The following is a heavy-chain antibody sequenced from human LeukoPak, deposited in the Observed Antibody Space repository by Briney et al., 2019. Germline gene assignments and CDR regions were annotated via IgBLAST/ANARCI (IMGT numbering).Heavy chain of an antibody. CDR1: GFSFRSYS. J-gene: IGHJ4*02. CDR2: ITGSSSYI. CDR3: ARDRLEGGETFDS. D-gene: IGHD1-1*01. V-gene: IGHV3-21*01. Sequence: PGGSLRLSCAASGFSFRSYSMDWVRQAPGKGLGWVSSITGSSSYISYADSVKGRFTISRDNAENSLFLQMNSLRPEDTAVYFCARDRLEGGETFDSWGQGTLVTVSS.